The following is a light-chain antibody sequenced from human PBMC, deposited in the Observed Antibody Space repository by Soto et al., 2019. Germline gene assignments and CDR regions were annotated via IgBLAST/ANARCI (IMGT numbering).Light chain of an antibody. Sequence: QTVVTQEPSFSVSPGGTVTLTCGLTSGSVSTNYYPSWYQQTPGQAPRTVIYNTNSRSSGVPDRFSGSILGDKAALTITGAQADDESDYYCVLYMGSGISVFGGGTQLTVL. V-gene: IGLV8-61*01. CDR2: NTN. J-gene: IGLJ3*02. CDR1: SGSVSTNYY. CDR3: VLYMGSGISV.